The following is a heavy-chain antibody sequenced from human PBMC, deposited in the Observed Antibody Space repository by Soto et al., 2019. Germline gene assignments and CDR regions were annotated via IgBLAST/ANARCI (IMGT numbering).Heavy chain of an antibody. CDR1: GYTFTSYG. V-gene: IGHV1-18*01. CDR3: ARERPPYNWNDVYDY. J-gene: IGHJ4*02. D-gene: IGHD1-20*01. CDR2: ISAYNGNT. Sequence: ASVKVSCKASGYTFTSYGISCVRQAPGQGLEWMGWISAYNGNTNYAQKLQGRVTMTTDTSTSTAYMELRSLRSDDTAVYYCARERPPYNWNDVYDYWGQGTLVTSPQ.